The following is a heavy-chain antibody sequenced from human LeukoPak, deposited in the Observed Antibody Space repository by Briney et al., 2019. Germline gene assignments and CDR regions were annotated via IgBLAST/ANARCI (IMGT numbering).Heavy chain of an antibody. CDR3: ARDHNPYDYVNNRFDY. Sequence: GRSLRLSCAASGFTFSSYAMHWVRQAPGKGLEWVAVISYDGSNKYYADSVKGRFTISRDNSKNTLYLQMNSLRAEDTAVYYCARDHNPYDYVNNRFDYWGQGTLVTVSS. D-gene: IGHD3-16*01. CDR2: ISYDGSNK. CDR1: GFTFSSYA. V-gene: IGHV3-30-3*01. J-gene: IGHJ4*02.